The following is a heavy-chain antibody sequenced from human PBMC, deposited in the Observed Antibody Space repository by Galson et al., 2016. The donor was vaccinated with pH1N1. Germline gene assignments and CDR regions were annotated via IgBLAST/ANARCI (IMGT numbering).Heavy chain of an antibody. CDR3: ARVSYDSSGYYYHYYYGMDV. CDR1: GFTFSSYS. V-gene: IGHV3-48*01. CDR2: ISSSSSTI. D-gene: IGHD3-22*01. J-gene: IGHJ6*02. Sequence: SLRLSCAASGFTFSSYSMNWVRQAPGKGLEWVSYISSSSSTIYYADSVKGRFTISRDNAKNSLYLQMNSLRAEDTAVYYCARVSYDSSGYYYHYYYGMDVWGQGTTVTASS.